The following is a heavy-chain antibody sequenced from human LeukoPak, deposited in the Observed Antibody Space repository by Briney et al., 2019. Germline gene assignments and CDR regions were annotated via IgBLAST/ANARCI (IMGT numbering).Heavy chain of an antibody. D-gene: IGHD3-3*01. CDR1: GYSITSGYY. Sequence: SETLSLTCTVSGYSITSGYYWAWIRQPPGKGLEWIGNIYHSGRAFYKSPLKSRVTMSVETSKNQFSLNLTSVTAADTAVYFCARVSAHGICDSWGRGTLVTVSS. J-gene: IGHJ4*02. V-gene: IGHV4-38-2*02. CDR3: ARVSAHGICDS. CDR2: IYHSGRA.